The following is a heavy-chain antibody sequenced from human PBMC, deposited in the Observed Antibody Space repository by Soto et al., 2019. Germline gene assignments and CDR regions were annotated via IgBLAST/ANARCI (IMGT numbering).Heavy chain of an antibody. D-gene: IGHD5-12*01. V-gene: IGHV4-30-4*01. J-gene: IGHJ4*02. CDR3: ARDMSGYDYFSLDY. Sequence: SETLSLTCTVSGGPISSGDYYWSWIRQPPGKGLEWIGYIYYSGSTYYNPSLKSRVTISVDTSKNQFSLKLSSVTAADTAVYYCARDMSGYDYFSLDYWGQGTLVTVS. CDR2: IYYSGST. CDR1: GGPISSGDYY.